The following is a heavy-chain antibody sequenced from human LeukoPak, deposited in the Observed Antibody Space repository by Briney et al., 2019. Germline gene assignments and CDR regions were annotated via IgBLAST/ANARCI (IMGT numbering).Heavy chain of an antibody. D-gene: IGHD5-18*01. CDR3: ARRAYSYGDFDC. CDR2: IYYSGST. CDR1: GGSISSGGYY. J-gene: IGHJ4*02. Sequence: PSETLSLTCTVSGGSISSGGYYWSWIRQHPGKGLEWIGYIYYSGSTYYNPSLKSRATISVDTSKNQFSLKLSSVTAADTAVYYCARRAYSYGDFDCWGQGTLVTVSS. V-gene: IGHV4-31*03.